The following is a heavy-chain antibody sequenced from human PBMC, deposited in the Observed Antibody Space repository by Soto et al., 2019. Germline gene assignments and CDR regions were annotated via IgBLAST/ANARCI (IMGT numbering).Heavy chain of an antibody. CDR3: ARDGDFWSGSYAFDI. J-gene: IGHJ3*02. CDR2: IYTSGST. CDR1: GGSISSYF. D-gene: IGHD3-3*01. V-gene: IGHV4-4*07. Sequence: QVQLQESGPGLAKPSESLSLTCTVSGGSISSYFWSWIRQPAGKGLEWIGRIYTSGSTNYNPSLKSRVTMSVDTSKNQFSLRLSSVTAADTAVYYCARDGDFWSGSYAFDIWGQGTIVTVSS.